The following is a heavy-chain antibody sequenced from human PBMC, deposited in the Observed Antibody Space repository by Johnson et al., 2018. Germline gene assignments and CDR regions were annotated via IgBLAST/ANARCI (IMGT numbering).Heavy chain of an antibody. V-gene: IGHV1-8*01. Sequence: VQLVESGAEVKKPGASVKVSCKASGYTFTNYDINWVRQAPGQGLQWMGWMNPNRGNIGYEPKFQGRGTMTRKTSISTAYMEFTSLRSEDTAVYYCARGIFISSDAFDVWGQGTMVTVSS. J-gene: IGHJ3*01. D-gene: IGHD2-2*01. CDR3: ARGIFISSDAFDV. CDR2: MNPNRGNI. CDR1: GYTFTNYD.